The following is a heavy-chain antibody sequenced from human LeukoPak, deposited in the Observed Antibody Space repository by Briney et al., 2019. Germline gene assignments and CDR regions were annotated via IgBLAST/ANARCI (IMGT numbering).Heavy chain of an antibody. Sequence: QPGRSLRLPCAASGFTFSNYWMHWVRQAPGKGLVWVSRLDTDGSDTSYADSVKGRFTISRDNAKNTLYLQVNNLRAEDTAIYYCARDRYPAAREFDYWGQGTLVTVSS. CDR3: ARDRYPAAREFDY. V-gene: IGHV3-74*01. CDR2: LDTDGSDT. CDR1: GFTFSNYW. J-gene: IGHJ4*02. D-gene: IGHD2-2*01.